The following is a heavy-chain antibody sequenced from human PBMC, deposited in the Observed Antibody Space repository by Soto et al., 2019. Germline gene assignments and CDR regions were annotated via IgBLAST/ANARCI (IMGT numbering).Heavy chain of an antibody. CDR3: AKDRGIIDPFDY. CDR1: GFAFSSYA. V-gene: IGHV3-23*01. D-gene: IGHD3-16*02. CDR2: ISGSTSGT. J-gene: IGHJ4*02. Sequence: EVQLLESGGGLVQPGGSLRLSCAASGFAFSSYAMSWVRQPPGKGLEWASSISGSTSGTYYADAVRGRFTISRDKSNNALYLHMISLTAEDTAVYYCAKDRGIIDPFDYWGQGALVTGSS.